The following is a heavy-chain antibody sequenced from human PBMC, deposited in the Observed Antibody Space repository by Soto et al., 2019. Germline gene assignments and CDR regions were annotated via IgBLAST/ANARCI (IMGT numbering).Heavy chain of an antibody. J-gene: IGHJ4*02. V-gene: IGHV3-49*03. CDR1: GFTFGDYA. CDR2: IRSKAYGGTT. Sequence: EVQLVESGGGLVQPGRSLRLSCTASGFTFGDYAMSWFRQAPGKGLEWVGFIRSKAYGGTTEYAASVKGRFTISRDDSKSIAYLQMNSLKTEDTAVYYCTRYLDRSPSIFGVPRENYFDYWGQGTLVTVSS. CDR3: TRYLDRSPSIFGVPRENYFDY. D-gene: IGHD3-3*01.